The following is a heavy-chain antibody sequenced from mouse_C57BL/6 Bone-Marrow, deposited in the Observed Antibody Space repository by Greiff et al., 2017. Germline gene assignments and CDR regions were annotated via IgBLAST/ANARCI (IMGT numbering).Heavy chain of an antibody. CDR2: IYPGDGDT. CDR1: GYAFRSYW. J-gene: IGHJ3*01. V-gene: IGHV1-80*01. D-gene: IGHD1-1*01. CDR3: ASGVFITTVVPFAY. Sequence: QVQLQQSGAELVKPGASVKISCKASGYAFRSYWMNWVKQRPGKGLEWIGQIYPGDGDTNYNGKFKGKATLTADKSSSTAYMQLSSLTSEDSAVYFCASGVFITTVVPFAYGGQGTLVTVSA.